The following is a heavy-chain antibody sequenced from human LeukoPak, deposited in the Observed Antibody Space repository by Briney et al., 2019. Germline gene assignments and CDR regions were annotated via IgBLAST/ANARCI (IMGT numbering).Heavy chain of an antibody. CDR2: ITSKGGYT. CDR3: ARRRGSGPPDS. Sequence: GGSLRLSCAASGFIFSNHAMHWVRQAPGKGLEYVASITSKGGYTYYANSVKGRFTVSRDNSKNTLDLQMGSLRTEDTAVYYCARRRGSGPPDSWGQGTLVTVSS. D-gene: IGHD3-10*01. J-gene: IGHJ4*02. CDR1: GFIFSNHA. V-gene: IGHV3-64*01.